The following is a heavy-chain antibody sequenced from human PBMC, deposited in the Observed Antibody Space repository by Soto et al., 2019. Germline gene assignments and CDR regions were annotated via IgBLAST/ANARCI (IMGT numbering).Heavy chain of an antibody. Sequence: GGVLRLSCAASGFTFSVYWMHWVRQAPGKGLVWVSHISYDGTETTYADSVKGRFTISRDNPKSTLYLQMNSVRAEDTGVYYCARGYAAYYYYYGMDVWGQGTTVTVSS. CDR3: ARGYAAYYYYYGMDV. J-gene: IGHJ6*02. D-gene: IGHD3-16*01. CDR1: GFTFSVYW. V-gene: IGHV3-74*03. CDR2: ISYDGTET.